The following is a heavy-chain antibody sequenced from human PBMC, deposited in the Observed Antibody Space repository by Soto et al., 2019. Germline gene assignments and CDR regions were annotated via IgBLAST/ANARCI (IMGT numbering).Heavy chain of an antibody. J-gene: IGHJ4*02. CDR3: AKESGGERYAAYFDL. CDR2: ISAGGNTK. D-gene: IGHD2-21*01. Sequence: QVQLVESGGGVVQPGTSLRLACEASGFTLSNLGMQWVRQAPGKGLEWVAVISAGGNTKYYADSVKGRFTISRDNFKNTLFLQMNSLRTEDTAVYYCAKESGGERYAAYFDLWGQGTRVTVSS. CDR1: GFTLSNLG. V-gene: IGHV3-30*18.